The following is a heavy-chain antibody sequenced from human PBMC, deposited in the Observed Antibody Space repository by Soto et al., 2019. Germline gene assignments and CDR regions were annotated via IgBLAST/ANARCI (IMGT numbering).Heavy chain of an antibody. D-gene: IGHD5-12*01. CDR3: AAGDSGYSKGYYYYYMDV. CDR1: GGTFSSYT. J-gene: IGHJ6*03. Sequence: ASVKVSCKASGGTFSSYTISWVRQAPGQGLEWMGRIIPILGIANYAQKFQGRVTITADKSTSTAYMELSSLRSEDTAVYYCAAGDSGYSKGYYYYYMDVWGKGTTVTVSS. V-gene: IGHV1-69*02. CDR2: IIPILGIA.